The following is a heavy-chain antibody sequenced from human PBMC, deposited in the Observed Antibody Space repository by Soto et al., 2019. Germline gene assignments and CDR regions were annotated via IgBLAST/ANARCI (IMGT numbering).Heavy chain of an antibody. CDR1: GYTFTSYG. J-gene: IGHJ4*02. CDR3: ARDHYGSGFDY. CDR2: ISAYNGNT. V-gene: IGHV1-18*01. D-gene: IGHD4-17*01. Sequence: QVQLVQSEAEVKKPGASVKVSCKASGYTFTSYGISWVRQAPGRGLEWMGWISAYNGNTNYAQKLQGRVTMTTDTTTSTADRERRIIRSDVTAVQYCARDHYGSGFDYWGQGTLVTVSS.